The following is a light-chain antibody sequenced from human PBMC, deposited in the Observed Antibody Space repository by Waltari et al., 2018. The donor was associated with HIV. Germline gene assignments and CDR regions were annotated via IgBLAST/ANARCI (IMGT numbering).Light chain of an antibody. V-gene: IGLV3-21*04. CDR3: QVGDGLNDHLFV. Sequence: SYVLTQPPSVSVAPGKTATVTCGGDNLGSKNVHWYQQKPGQAPVLVIHYDTDRPSGIPERFSGSKSGNTATLTISRVEPGDEAAYHCQVGDGLNDHLFVFGKGTEVTVL. CDR1: NLGSKN. J-gene: IGLJ1*01. CDR2: YDT.